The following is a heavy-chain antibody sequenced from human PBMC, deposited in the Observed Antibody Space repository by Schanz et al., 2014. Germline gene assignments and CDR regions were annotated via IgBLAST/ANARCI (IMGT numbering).Heavy chain of an antibody. J-gene: IGHJ4*02. CDR3: ARARGSNRGPRKYYFDY. Sequence: VQLEVSGGGLVQPGGSLRLSCEASGFNVGNNYMSWVRQPPGKGLEWIGEINHSGSTNYNPSLKSRVTISVDTSKNHFSRKVRSVTAADTAVYYCARARGSNRGPRKYYFDYWGQGTLVTVSS. CDR1: GFNVGNNY. CDR2: INHSGST. V-gene: IGHV4-4*02.